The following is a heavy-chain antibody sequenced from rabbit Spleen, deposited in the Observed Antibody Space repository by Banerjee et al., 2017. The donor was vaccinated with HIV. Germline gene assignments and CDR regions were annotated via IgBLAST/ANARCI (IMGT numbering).Heavy chain of an antibody. D-gene: IGHD6-1*01. CDR3: ARDVFDYGYAFDL. CDR2: IDAGFKGTT. J-gene: IGHJ3*01. V-gene: IGHV1S40*01. CDR1: GFSFSSSYY. Sequence: QSLEESGGDLVQPGASLTLTCTASGFSFSSSYYICWVRQAPGKGLEWVACIDAGFKGTTYYASWAKGRFTISRVSWTTVTLQMTSVTAADTATYFCARDVFDYGYAFDLWGQGTLVTVS.